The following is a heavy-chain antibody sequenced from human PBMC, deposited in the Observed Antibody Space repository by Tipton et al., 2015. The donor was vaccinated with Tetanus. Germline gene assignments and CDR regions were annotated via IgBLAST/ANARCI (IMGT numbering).Heavy chain of an antibody. CDR1: GGTLSNYA. J-gene: IGHJ6*02. CDR2: ISPFTGDT. Sequence: QSGPEVKKPGSSVKVSCKASGGTLSNYAISWVRQAPGQGLEWMGGISPFTGDTEYAQNLQDRLILTTDTSTATAYVEVRSLTSDDTAVYYCARDRAVPVQAYGTDVWGQGTSVTVSS. D-gene: IGHD6-19*01. CDR3: ARDRAVPVQAYGTDV. V-gene: IGHV1-18*01.